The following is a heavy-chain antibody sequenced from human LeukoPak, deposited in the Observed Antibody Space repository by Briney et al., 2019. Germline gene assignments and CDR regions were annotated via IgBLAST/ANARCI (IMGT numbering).Heavy chain of an antibody. CDR3: ARRYCSSNTCYSFDY. V-gene: IGHV3-21*01. Sequence: GGTLRLSCAASGFIFSSHGMNWVRQLPGKGLEWVSSISSSGSDKYYADSVKGRFTISRDNAKNSLYLQMNSLTAEDTAVYSCARRYCSSNTCYSFDYWGQGTLVTVAS. J-gene: IGHJ4*02. D-gene: IGHD2-2*01. CDR2: ISSSGSDK. CDR1: GFIFSSHG.